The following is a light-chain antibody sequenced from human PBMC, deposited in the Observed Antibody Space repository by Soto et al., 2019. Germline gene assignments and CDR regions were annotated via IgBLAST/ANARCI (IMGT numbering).Light chain of an antibody. CDR1: QSVSSYS. Sequence: EIVMTQSPDTLSVSPGERATLSCMASQSVSSYSLAWYQQKPGQAPRLVMYGTSNRATGIPDRFSGSGSGTDFTLTISRLEPEDFAVYYCQQYDSSPRTFGQGTKVDIK. J-gene: IGKJ1*01. V-gene: IGKV3-20*01. CDR2: GTS. CDR3: QQYDSSPRT.